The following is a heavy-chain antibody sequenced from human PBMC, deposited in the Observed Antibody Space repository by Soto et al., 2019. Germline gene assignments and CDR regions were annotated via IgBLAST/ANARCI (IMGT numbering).Heavy chain of an antibody. CDR3: ARDRYSSGWYDLDY. J-gene: IGHJ4*02. D-gene: IGHD6-19*01. CDR1: GFTFSSYG. Sequence: QVQLVESGGGVVQPGRSLRLSCAASGFTFSSYGIHWVRQAPGKGLEWGAVIWYDGSNKYYADSVKGRFTISRDNSKNMLDLQMNSLRAEDTSVYYCARDRYSSGWYDLDYWGQGTLVTVSS. CDR2: IWYDGSNK. V-gene: IGHV3-33*01.